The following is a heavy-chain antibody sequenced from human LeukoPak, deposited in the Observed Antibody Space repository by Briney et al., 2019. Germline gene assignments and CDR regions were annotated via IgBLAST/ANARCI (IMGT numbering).Heavy chain of an antibody. V-gene: IGHV3-23*01. CDR1: GFTFSSYG. Sequence: GGSLRLSCAASGFTFSSYGMSWVRQAPGKGLEWVSGISGSGGSTYYADSVKGRFTISRDNSKNTLYLQMNSLRAEDTAVYYCAKLAESSSWSLRHYFDYWGQGTLVTVSS. CDR3: AKLAESSSWSLRHYFDY. J-gene: IGHJ4*02. D-gene: IGHD6-13*01. CDR2: ISGSGGST.